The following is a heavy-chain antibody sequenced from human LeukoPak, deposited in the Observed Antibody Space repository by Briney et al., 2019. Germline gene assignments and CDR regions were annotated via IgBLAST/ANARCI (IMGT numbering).Heavy chain of an antibody. J-gene: IGHJ3*02. CDR1: GFTFDDYA. CDR3: AKDRSGSYFDALDI. V-gene: IGHV3-9*01. Sequence: GGSLRLSCAASGFTFDDYAVHWLRQGTGKGRVWVSGMCWNSGSIGYADPVKGRFTISRDNAKNSLYLQMNSLRVEDTALYYCAKDRSGSYFDALDIWGQGTMVTVSS. D-gene: IGHD1-26*01. CDR2: MCWNSGSI.